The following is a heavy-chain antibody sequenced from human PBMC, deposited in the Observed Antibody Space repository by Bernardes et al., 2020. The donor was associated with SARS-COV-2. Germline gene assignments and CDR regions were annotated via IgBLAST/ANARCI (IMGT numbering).Heavy chain of an antibody. CDR2: IKPRSGDT. J-gene: IGHJ4*02. CDR1: GYTFTGYY. CDR3: ARVLAVASVTSGFGY. D-gene: IGHD6-19*01. Sequence: AALKVYCKASGYTFTGYYIHWVRQAPGQGLEWMGWIKPRSGDTNYAQKFQGRVTMTRDTSITTAYMELDSLRSDDTAVYYCARVLAVASVTSGFGYWGQGTLVTVSS. V-gene: IGHV1-2*02.